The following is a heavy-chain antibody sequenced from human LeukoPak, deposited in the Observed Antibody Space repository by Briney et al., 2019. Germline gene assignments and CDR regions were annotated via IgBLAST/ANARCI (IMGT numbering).Heavy chain of an antibody. V-gene: IGHV3-33*01. CDR3: ARGLYKNGWYYFDY. CDR1: GFTFSGYG. J-gene: IGHJ4*02. D-gene: IGHD6-19*01. CDR2: LSYDGSNK. Sequence: GGSLRLSCAASGFTFSGYGIHWVRQAPGKGLEWVAFLSYDGSNKFYADSVKGRFTISRDNSENTLHLQMNSLKDEDTAVYYCARGLYKNGWYYFDYWGQGTLVTVSS.